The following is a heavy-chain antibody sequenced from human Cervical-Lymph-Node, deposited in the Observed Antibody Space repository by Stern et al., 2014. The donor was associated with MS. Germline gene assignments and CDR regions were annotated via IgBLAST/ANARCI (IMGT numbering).Heavy chain of an antibody. V-gene: IGHV3-21*01. D-gene: IGHD2-15*01. CDR2: IDSDSGYI. Sequence: EVQLVESGGGLVKPGGSLRLSWAASGFTFSSYSMNWVRQAPGKGLEWVSSIDSDSGYIYYSDSVKGRFTISRDNAKNSLFLQLNSLRAEDTAVYYCARGDRGPATLLFFQHWGQGTLLTVSS. CDR1: GFTFSSYS. J-gene: IGHJ1*01. CDR3: ARGDRGPATLLFFQH.